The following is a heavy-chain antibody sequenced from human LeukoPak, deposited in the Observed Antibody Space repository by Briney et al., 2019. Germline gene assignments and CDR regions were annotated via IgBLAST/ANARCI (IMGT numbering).Heavy chain of an antibody. D-gene: IGHD6-19*01. CDR2: IHYSGKV. Sequence: SETLSLTCTVSGGSLRSSGHWWVWIRQPPGKGLERIGSIHYSGKVYYSPSLKSRVTTSVDTSTDQFSLRLSSATAADTAIYYCARQSGDQSSAWYFDAWGQGTLVTVSS. J-gene: IGHJ4*02. V-gene: IGHV4-39*01. CDR3: ARQSGDQSSAWYFDA. CDR1: GGSLRSSGHW.